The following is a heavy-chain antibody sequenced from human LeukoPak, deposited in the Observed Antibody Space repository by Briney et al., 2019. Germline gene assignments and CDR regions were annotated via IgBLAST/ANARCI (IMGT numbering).Heavy chain of an antibody. CDR1: GFTFSSYG. Sequence: GRSLRLSCAASGFTFSSYGMHWVRQAPGKGLEWVTFIWYDGSNIYYADSVRGRFTISRDNSKNTLYLQMNSLRAEDTAVYYCAGGYYYGDYWGQGTLVTVSS. CDR3: AGGYYYGDY. CDR2: IWYDGSNI. D-gene: IGHD3-10*01. V-gene: IGHV3-33*08. J-gene: IGHJ4*02.